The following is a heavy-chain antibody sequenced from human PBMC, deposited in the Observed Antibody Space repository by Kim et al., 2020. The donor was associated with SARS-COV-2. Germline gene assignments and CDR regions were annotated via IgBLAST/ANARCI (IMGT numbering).Heavy chain of an antibody. J-gene: IGHJ6*02. V-gene: IGHV3-30*04. Sequence: GGSLRLSCAASGFTFSSYAMHWVRQAPGKGLEWVAVISYDGSNKYYADSVKGRFTISRDNSKNTLYLQMNSLRAEDTAVYYCAREVSSYYYGMDVWGQGTTVTVSS. D-gene: IGHD2-21*01. CDR1: GFTFSSYA. CDR3: AREVSSYYYGMDV. CDR2: ISYDGSNK.